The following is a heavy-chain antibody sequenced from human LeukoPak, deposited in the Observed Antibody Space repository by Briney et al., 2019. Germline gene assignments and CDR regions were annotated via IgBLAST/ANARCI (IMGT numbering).Heavy chain of an antibody. CDR3: ASDRYSSTPPRGY. Sequence: ASVKVSCKASGYTFTGYYMHWVRQAPGQGLEWMGWINPNSGGTNYAQKFQGRVTMTRDTSISTAYMELSRLRSDDTAVYYCASDRYSSTPPRGYWGQGTLVTVSS. CDR1: GYTFTGYY. V-gene: IGHV1-2*02. CDR2: INPNSGGT. J-gene: IGHJ4*02. D-gene: IGHD6-13*01.